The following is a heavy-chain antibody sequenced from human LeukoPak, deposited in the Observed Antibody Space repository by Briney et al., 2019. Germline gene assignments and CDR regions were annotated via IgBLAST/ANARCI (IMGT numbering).Heavy chain of an antibody. V-gene: IGHV1-18*01. D-gene: IGHD6-13*01. CDR3: ARDSSSWYWGYYYYYMDV. Sequence: ASVKVSCKASGYTFTSYAMNWVRQAPGQGLEWMGWISAYNGNTNYAQKLQGRVTMTTDTSTSTAYMELRSLRSDDTAVYYCARDSSSWYWGYYYYYMDVWGKGTTVTISS. J-gene: IGHJ6*03. CDR1: GYTFTSYA. CDR2: ISAYNGNT.